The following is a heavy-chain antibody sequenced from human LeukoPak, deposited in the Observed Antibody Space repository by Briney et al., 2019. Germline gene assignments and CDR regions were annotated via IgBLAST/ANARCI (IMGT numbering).Heavy chain of an antibody. V-gene: IGHV3-30*03. CDR2: ISYDGSKK. D-gene: IGHD3-22*01. CDR3: ARDQGGYYYYLLY. Sequence: PGGSLRLSCAASGFTFSSYGMHWVRQAPGKGLEWVTVISYDGSKKYYADSVKGRFTISRDNSENTLYLQMNSLRAEDTAVYYCARDQGGYYYYLLYWGQGTLVTVSS. CDR1: GFTFSSYG. J-gene: IGHJ4*02.